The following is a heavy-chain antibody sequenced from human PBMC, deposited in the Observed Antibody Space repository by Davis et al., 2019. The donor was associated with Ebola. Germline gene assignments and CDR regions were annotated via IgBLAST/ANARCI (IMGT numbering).Heavy chain of an antibody. Sequence: GGSLRLSCAASGFTFSSYAMSWVRQAPGKGLEWVSAISGSGGSTYYADSVKGRFTISRDNSKNTLYLQMNSLRAEDTAVYYCAKRYNWNPYYYYGMDVWGQGTTVTVSS. CDR1: GFTFSSYA. CDR2: ISGSGGST. CDR3: AKRYNWNPYYYYGMDV. D-gene: IGHD1-20*01. J-gene: IGHJ6*02. V-gene: IGHV3-23*01.